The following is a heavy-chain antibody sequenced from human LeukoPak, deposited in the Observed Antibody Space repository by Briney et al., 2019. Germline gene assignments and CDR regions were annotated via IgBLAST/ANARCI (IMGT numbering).Heavy chain of an antibody. V-gene: IGHV4-59*01. Sequence: PSETLSLTCTVSGGSISSYYWSWIRQPPGKGLEWIGYIYYSGSTNYNPSLKSRVTIPVDTSKNQFSLKLSSVTAADTAVHYCASSHAGFDYWGQGTLVTVSS. CDR1: GGSISSYY. CDR3: ASSHAGFDY. J-gene: IGHJ4*02. CDR2: IYYSGST.